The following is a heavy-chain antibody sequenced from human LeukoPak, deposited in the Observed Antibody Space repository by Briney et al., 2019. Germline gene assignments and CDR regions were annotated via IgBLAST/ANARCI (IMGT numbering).Heavy chain of an antibody. V-gene: IGHV4-59*01. CDR2: IYYSGST. D-gene: IGHD3-22*01. CDR1: GGSISSYY. J-gene: IGHJ4*02. CDR3: ARGLNYYDSSGYFFDY. Sequence: TASETLSLTCSVSGGSISSYYWSWIRQPPGKGLEWIAYIYYSGSTNYNPSLKSRVSISVDTSKNQFSLKLRSVTAADTAVYYCARGLNYYDSSGYFFDYWGQGTLVTVSS.